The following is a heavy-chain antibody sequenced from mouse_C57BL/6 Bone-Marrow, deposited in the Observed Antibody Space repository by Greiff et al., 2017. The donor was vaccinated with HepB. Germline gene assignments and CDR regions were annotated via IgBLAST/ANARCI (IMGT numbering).Heavy chain of an antibody. V-gene: IGHV1-69*01. Sequence: QVQLQQPGAELVMPGASVKLSCKASGYTFTSYWMHWVQQRPGQGLEWIGEIDPSDSYTNYNQKFKGKSTLTVDKSSSTAYMQLSSLTSEDSAVYYCAKSTMITTEGYWYFDVWGTGTTVTVSS. CDR3: AKSTMITTEGYWYFDV. D-gene: IGHD2-4*01. CDR2: IDPSDSYT. CDR1: GYTFTSYW. J-gene: IGHJ1*03.